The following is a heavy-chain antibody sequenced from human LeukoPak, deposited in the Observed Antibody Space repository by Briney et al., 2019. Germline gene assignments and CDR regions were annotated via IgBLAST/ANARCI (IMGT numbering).Heavy chain of an antibody. CDR1: GFTFSSYA. J-gene: IGHJ6*02. D-gene: IGHD1-1*01. V-gene: IGHV3-23*01. CDR2: ISDSGDS. CDR3: AKGTTAAPYYYYYSMDV. Sequence: PGGSLRLSCAAAGFTFSSYAMNWVRQAPGKGLEWVSGISDSGDSTDSVKGRFTISRDNSKNTLYLQMNSLRAEDSAVYYCAKGTTAAPYYYYYSMDVWGQGTTVTVSS.